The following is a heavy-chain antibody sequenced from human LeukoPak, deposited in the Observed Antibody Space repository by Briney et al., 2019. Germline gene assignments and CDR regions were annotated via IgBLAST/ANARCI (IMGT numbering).Heavy chain of an antibody. D-gene: IGHD2-2*01. J-gene: IGHJ4*02. CDR3: ARTKTMPYFDY. CDR1: GFTFSSYS. V-gene: IGHV3-48*01. CDR2: ISSSSSTI. Sequence: GGSLRLSCAASGFTFSSYSMNWVRQAPGKGLEWVSYISSSSSTIYYADSVKGRFTISRDNAKNSLYLQMNSLRAEDTAVYYYARTKTMPYFDYWGQGTLVTVSS.